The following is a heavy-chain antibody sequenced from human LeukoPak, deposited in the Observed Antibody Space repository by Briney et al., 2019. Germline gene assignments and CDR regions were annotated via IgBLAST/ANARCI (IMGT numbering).Heavy chain of an antibody. CDR1: GGSFSGYY. D-gene: IGHD6-6*01. CDR3: ARHRAYSSSSPFDY. V-gene: IGHV4-34*01. J-gene: IGHJ4*02. Sequence: ASETLSLTCAVYGGSFSGYYWSWIRQPPGKGLEWIGEINHSGSTNYNPSLKSRVTMFVDMSKNQFSLRLSSVTAADTAVYYCARHRAYSSSSPFDYWGQGTLVTVSS. CDR2: INHSGST.